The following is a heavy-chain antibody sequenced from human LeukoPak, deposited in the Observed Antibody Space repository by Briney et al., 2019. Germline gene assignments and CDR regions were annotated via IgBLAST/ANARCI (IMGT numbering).Heavy chain of an antibody. CDR1: GFTFSSYG. D-gene: IGHD3-22*01. J-gene: IGHJ6*02. V-gene: IGHV3-30*02. CDR3: AKNPDRMIQYYYYYYGMDV. Sequence: PGGSLRLSCAASGFTFSSYGMHWVRQAPGKGLEWVAFIRYDGSNKYYADSVKGRFTISRDNSKNTLYLQMNSLRAEDTAVYYCAKNPDRMIQYYYYYYGMDVWGQGTTVTVSS. CDR2: IRYDGSNK.